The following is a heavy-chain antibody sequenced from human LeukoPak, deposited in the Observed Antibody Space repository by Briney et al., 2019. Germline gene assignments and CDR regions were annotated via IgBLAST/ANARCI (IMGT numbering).Heavy chain of an antibody. J-gene: IGHJ2*01. Sequence: AASVKVSCKASGYTFISYGISWVRQAPGQGLEWMGWISDYNGNTNYAQNLQGRVTMTTDTSTSTAYMELRSLRSDDTAVYYCARGLGVVTAQSEQPKPRYFDLWGRGTQVTLSS. CDR3: ARGLGVVTAQSEQPKPRYFDL. CDR1: GYTFISYG. D-gene: IGHD2-21*02. V-gene: IGHV1-18*01. CDR2: ISDYNGNT.